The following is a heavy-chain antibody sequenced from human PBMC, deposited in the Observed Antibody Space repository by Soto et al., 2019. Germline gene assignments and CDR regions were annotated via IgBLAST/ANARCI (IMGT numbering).Heavy chain of an antibody. CDR1: GFTFNSYT. CDR3: ARYDAFKAFDL. CDR2: ISSASSSI. D-gene: IGHD1-1*01. Sequence: EVQLVESGGGLVKPGGSLRLSRATSGFTFNSYTMNWVRQAPGKGLEWVASISSASSSIDFADSVKGRFTISRDNVNNSVFLQMNSLRAEDTGIYYCARYDAFKAFDLWGQGTMVTVSS. J-gene: IGHJ3*01. V-gene: IGHV3-21*01.